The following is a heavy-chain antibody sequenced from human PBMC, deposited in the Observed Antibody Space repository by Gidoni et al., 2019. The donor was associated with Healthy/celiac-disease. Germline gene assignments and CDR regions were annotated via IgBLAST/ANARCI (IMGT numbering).Heavy chain of an antibody. J-gene: IGHJ5*02. CDR1: GGSFSGYY. CDR3: ARGSGYCSSTSCPRWFDP. Sequence: QVQLQQWGAGLLKPSETLSLTCAVYGGSFSGYYWTWIRQPPGKGLEWIGEINHSGSTNYNPSLKSRVTISVDTSKNQFSLKLSSVTAADTAVYYCARGSGYCSSTSCPRWFDPWGQGTLVTVSS. V-gene: IGHV4-34*01. CDR2: INHSGST. D-gene: IGHD2-2*01.